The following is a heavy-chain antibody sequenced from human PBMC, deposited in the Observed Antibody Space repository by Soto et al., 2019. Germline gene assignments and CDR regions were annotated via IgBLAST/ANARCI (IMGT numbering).Heavy chain of an antibody. CDR3: ARSRDGYSFYFYYGMDG. CDR1: GFTLSDHY. J-gene: IGHJ6*02. CDR2: ILHDGSAE. D-gene: IGHD4-4*01. V-gene: IGHV3-30*03. Sequence: GGSLRLSCAASGFTLSDHYMDWVRQAPGKGLEWMALILHDGSAEYYADSVKGRFTISRDNSKNTLYLQMNSLRAEDTAVYYCARSRDGYSFYFYYGMDGWGQGTTVTVS.